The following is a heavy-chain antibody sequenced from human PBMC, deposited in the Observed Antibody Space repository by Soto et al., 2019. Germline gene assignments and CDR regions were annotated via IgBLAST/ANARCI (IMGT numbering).Heavy chain of an antibody. CDR2: ISYDGSNK. D-gene: IGHD6-6*01. Sequence: PGGSLRLSCAASGFTFSSYGMHWVRQAPGKGLEWVAVISYDGSNKYYADSVKGRFTISRDNSKNTLYLQMNSLRAEDTAVYYCAKDQVSIAARSGVGMDVWGQGTTVTVSS. V-gene: IGHV3-30*18. CDR1: GFTFSSYG. J-gene: IGHJ6*02. CDR3: AKDQVSIAARSGVGMDV.